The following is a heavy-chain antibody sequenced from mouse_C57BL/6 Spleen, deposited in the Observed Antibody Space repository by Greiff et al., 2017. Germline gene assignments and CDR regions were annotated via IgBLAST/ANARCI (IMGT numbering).Heavy chain of an antibody. CDR3: AIYYGYGRAY. V-gene: IGHV1-56*01. J-gene: IGHJ3*01. D-gene: IGHD2-2*01. CDR1: GYTFTSYW. Sequence: VQLQESGPELVRPGASVKISCKASGYTFTSYWMQWVRQRPGQGLEWIGRIFPGGGGTYYDEKFKGKATLTADTSSSTAYMQLSSLTSEDSAVYYCAIYYGYGRAYWGQGTLVTVSA. CDR2: IFPGGGGT.